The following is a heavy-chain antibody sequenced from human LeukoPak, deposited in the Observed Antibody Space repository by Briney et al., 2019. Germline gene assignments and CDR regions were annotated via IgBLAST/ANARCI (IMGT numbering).Heavy chain of an antibody. V-gene: IGHV1-18*01. CDR3: RRVDMATTKDY. D-gene: IGHD5-24*01. J-gene: IGHJ4*02. CDR1: GYTFTSYS. Sequence: GASVKVSCKASGYTFTSYSITWVRQAPGQGLEWMGWISAYNGDTKYAQNLHGRVTMTTNTSTSTAYMELRSLRSDDTAVYYCRRVDMATTKDYWGQGTLVTVSS. CDR2: ISAYNGDT.